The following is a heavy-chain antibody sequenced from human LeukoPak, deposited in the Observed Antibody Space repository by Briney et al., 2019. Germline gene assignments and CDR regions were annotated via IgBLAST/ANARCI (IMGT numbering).Heavy chain of an antibody. V-gene: IGHV4-30-4*01. Sequence: SETLSLTCTVSGGSISSGDYYWSWIRQPPGKGLEWIAYISHSGGTYYNPSLKSRVTISVDTSKNQFSLKLSSVTAADTAVYYCASHGDEGDYWGQGTLVTVSS. CDR1: GGSISSGDYY. D-gene: IGHD4-17*01. CDR3: ASHGDEGDY. CDR2: ISHSGGT. J-gene: IGHJ4*02.